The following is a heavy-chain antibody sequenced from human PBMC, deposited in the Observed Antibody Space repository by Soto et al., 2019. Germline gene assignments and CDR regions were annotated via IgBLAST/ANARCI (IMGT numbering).Heavy chain of an antibody. V-gene: IGHV3-23*01. CDR1: GFTFSSYA. J-gene: IGHJ3*02. D-gene: IGHD5-18*01. CDR2: ISGSGGST. CDR3: AKGFEGSWIQLWLPGAFDS. Sequence: EVQLLESGGGLVQPGGSLRLSCAASGFTFSSYAMSWVRQAPGKGLEWVSGISGSGGSTYYADSVKGRFTISRDNSKNTLYRQMNSLRAEDTAVYYCAKGFEGSWIQLWLPGAFDSWGQGTKVTVSS.